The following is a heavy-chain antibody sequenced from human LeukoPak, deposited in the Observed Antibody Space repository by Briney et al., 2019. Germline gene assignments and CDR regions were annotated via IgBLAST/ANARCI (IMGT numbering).Heavy chain of an antibody. Sequence: SETLSLTCTVSGGSISSYYWSWIRQPAGKGLEWIGRIYTSGSTNYNPSLKSRVTMSVDTSKNQFSLKLSSVTAADTAVYYCARAEEYSSSSKGFYYYYMDVWGKGTTVTVSS. CDR1: GGSISSYY. CDR3: ARAEEYSSSSKGFYYYYMDV. V-gene: IGHV4-4*07. CDR2: IYTSGST. J-gene: IGHJ6*03. D-gene: IGHD6-6*01.